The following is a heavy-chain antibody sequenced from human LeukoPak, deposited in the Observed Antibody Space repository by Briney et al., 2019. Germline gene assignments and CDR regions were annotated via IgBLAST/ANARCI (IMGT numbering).Heavy chain of an antibody. J-gene: IGHJ4*02. D-gene: IGHD4/OR15-4a*01. CDR2: IYSDNT. V-gene: IGHV3-53*01. Sequence: GGSLRLSCAASGFTFSGYAMSWVRQAPGKGLEWVSFIYSDNTHYSDSVKGRFTISRDNSKNTLYLQMNSLRAEDTAVYYCARRAGAYSHPYDYWGQGTLVTVSS. CDR3: ARRAGAYSHPYDY. CDR1: GFTFSGYA.